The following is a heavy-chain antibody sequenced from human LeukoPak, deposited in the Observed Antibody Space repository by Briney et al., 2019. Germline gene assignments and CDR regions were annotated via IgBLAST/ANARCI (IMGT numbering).Heavy chain of an antibody. V-gene: IGHV3-23*01. D-gene: IGHD6-13*01. Sequence: GGSLRLSCAASGFTFSSFAMSWVRQAPGKGPEWVSAISGSGGSTYYADSVKGRFTISRDNSKNTLYLQMNSLRAEDTALYYCAKDPLYSRPSWEGAFDIWGQGTMVTVSS. CDR1: GFTFSSFA. J-gene: IGHJ3*02. CDR3: AKDPLYSRPSWEGAFDI. CDR2: ISGSGGST.